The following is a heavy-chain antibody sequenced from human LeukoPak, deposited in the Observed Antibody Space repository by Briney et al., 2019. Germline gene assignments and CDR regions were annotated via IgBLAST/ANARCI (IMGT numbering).Heavy chain of an antibody. CDR2: IKSRPDGGTT. CDR1: GFTFSSYA. J-gene: IGHJ4*02. Sequence: GGSLRLSCAASGFTFSSYAMSWVRQAPGKGLEWVGRIKSRPDGGTTDYAAPVKGRFTISRDDSKNTLYLHMNSLKTEDTAVYYCITVYDSVANWGQGTLVTVSS. V-gene: IGHV3-15*01. CDR3: ITVYDSVAN. D-gene: IGHD5-12*01.